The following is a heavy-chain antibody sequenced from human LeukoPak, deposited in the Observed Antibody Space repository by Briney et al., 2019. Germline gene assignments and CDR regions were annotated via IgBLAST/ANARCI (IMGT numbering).Heavy chain of an antibody. J-gene: IGHJ6*02. CDR3: ARDTAIGYYYGMDV. Sequence: ASVKVSCKASGYTFTCYGISWVRQAPGQGLEWMGWISAYNGNTNYAQKLQGRVTMTTDTSTSTAYMELRSLRSDDTAVYYCARDTAIGYYYGMDVWGQGTTVTVSS. V-gene: IGHV1-18*01. D-gene: IGHD5-18*01. CDR2: ISAYNGNT. CDR1: GYTFTCYG.